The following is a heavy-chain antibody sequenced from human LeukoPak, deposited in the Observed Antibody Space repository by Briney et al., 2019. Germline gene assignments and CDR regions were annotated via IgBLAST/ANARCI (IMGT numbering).Heavy chain of an antibody. CDR2: IYSGGST. D-gene: IGHD6-6*01. Sequence: GGSLRLSCAASGFTVSSNYMSWVRQAPGKGLEWVSVIYSGGSTSYADSVKGRFTISRDNSKNTTYLQMNSLIAEDTAVYYWAKPGSSRGIAGRRAIKYYFDYWGQGTLVTVSS. V-gene: IGHV3-53*01. CDR1: GFTVSSNY. CDR3: AKPGSSRGIAGRRAIKYYFDY. J-gene: IGHJ4*02.